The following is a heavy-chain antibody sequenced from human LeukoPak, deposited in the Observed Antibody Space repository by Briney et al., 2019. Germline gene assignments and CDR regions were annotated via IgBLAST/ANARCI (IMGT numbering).Heavy chain of an antibody. CDR2: ISYDGSNK. D-gene: IGHD6-13*01. CDR1: GFTFSSYG. J-gene: IGHJ4*02. V-gene: IGHV3-30*18. CDR3: AKGRLDPNLVLDY. Sequence: GRSLRLSCAASGFTFSSYGMHWVRQAPGKGLEWVAVISYDGSNKYYADSVKGRFTISRDNSKNTLYLQMNSLRAEDTALYYCAKGRLDPNLVLDYWGQGTLVTVSS.